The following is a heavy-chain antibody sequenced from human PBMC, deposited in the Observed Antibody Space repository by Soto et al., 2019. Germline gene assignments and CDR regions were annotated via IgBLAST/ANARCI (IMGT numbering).Heavy chain of an antibody. J-gene: IGHJ5*02. V-gene: IGHV5-51*01. CDR2: IFPSDSDT. CDR1: GYKFTSSW. Sequence: PGESLKIYCRTSGYKFTSSWIAWVRQKPGKGLEWMGIIFPSDSDTRYSPSFQGQVTISADRSTSTVFLQWASLKASDTAVYFCARKDNSGYFNWFDPWGQGTLVTVSS. CDR3: ARKDNSGYFNWFDP. D-gene: IGHD3-22*01.